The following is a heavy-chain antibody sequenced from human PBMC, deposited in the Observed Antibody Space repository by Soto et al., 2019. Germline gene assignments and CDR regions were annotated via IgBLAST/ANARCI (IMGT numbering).Heavy chain of an antibody. CDR1: GYTFTGYY. CDR3: AREPGGWGYYFDY. J-gene: IGHJ4*02. Sequence: ASVKVSCKASGYTFTGYYMHWVRQAPGQGLEWMGWINPNSGGTNYAQKFQGRVTMTRDTSISTAYMELSRLRSDDTAVYYCAREPGGWGYYFDYWGQGTLVTVSS. V-gene: IGHV1-2*02. D-gene: IGHD2-21*01. CDR2: INPNSGGT.